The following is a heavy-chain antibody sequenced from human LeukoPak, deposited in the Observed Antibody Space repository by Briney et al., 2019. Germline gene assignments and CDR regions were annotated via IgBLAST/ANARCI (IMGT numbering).Heavy chain of an antibody. D-gene: IGHD3-22*01. J-gene: IGHJ1*01. V-gene: IGHV3-74*01. Sequence: GGSLRLSCAASGFTFSSYWMHWVRQAPGKGLAWVSRIKSDGSTRYADSVKGRFTVSRDNAKNTVSLQMNSLRAEDTGVYYCARAPSEIGGYYPEYFRHWGQGTLVIVSS. CDR1: GFTFSSYW. CDR2: IKSDGST. CDR3: ARAPSEIGGYYPEYFRH.